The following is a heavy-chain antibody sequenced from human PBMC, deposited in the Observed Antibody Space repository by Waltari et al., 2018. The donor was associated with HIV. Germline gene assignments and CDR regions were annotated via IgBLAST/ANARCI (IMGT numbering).Heavy chain of an antibody. V-gene: IGHV3-30*04. Sequence: LVQSGGHVVQPGKSLRLSCAASASTFIYYNFHWVSQVAGKGLEWVAAISFGGSNNYVSDSMKGRFSVSRETSKNTLSLEMNALRLNDTGVYFCTRRTDSGLDVWGQGTAVIVSS. CDR2: ISFGGSNN. CDR3: TRRTDSGLDV. J-gene: IGHJ6*02. CDR1: ASTFIYYN. D-gene: IGHD2-21*02.